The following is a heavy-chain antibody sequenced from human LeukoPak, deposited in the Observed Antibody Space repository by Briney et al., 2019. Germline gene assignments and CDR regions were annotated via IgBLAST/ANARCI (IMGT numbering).Heavy chain of an antibody. CDR1: GYTFTSYG. D-gene: IGHD6-13*01. V-gene: IGHV1-18*01. Sequence: ASVKVSCKASGYTFTSYGISWVRQAPGQGLEWMGWISAYNGNTNYAQKLQGRVTMTTDTSTSTAYMELRSLRSEDTAVYYCAREVTRYISTWGEAFDIWGQGTMVTVSS. CDR3: AREVTRYISTWGEAFDI. CDR2: ISAYNGNT. J-gene: IGHJ3*02.